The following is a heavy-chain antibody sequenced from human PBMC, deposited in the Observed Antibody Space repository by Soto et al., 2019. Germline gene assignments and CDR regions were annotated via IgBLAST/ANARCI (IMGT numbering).Heavy chain of an antibody. Sequence: QITLKESGPTLVKPTQTLTLTCTFSGFSLTTSEVGVGWIRQPPGKALEWLALIYWDDDKRYSPSLKNRLTITXXSXKXXVVLTLTNMDPVDTATYYCVHSTYCGANCYVAFDIWGQGTVVTVSS. V-gene: IGHV2-5*02. J-gene: IGHJ3*02. CDR2: IYWDDDK. D-gene: IGHD2-21*02. CDR1: GFSLTTSEVG. CDR3: VHSTYCGANCYVAFDI.